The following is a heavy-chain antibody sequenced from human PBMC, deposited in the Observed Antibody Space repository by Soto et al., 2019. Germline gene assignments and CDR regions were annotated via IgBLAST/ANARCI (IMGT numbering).Heavy chain of an antibody. CDR3: ASLDVLLWFGEYGLGFDP. CDR1: GFTFSSYS. V-gene: IGHV3-21*01. J-gene: IGHJ5*02. D-gene: IGHD3-10*01. Sequence: LRLSCAASGFTFSSYSMNWVRQAPGKGLEWVSSISSSSSYIYYADSVKGRFTISRDNAKNSLYLQMNSLRAEDTAVYYCASLDVLLWFGEYGLGFDPWGQGTLVTVSS. CDR2: ISSSSSYI.